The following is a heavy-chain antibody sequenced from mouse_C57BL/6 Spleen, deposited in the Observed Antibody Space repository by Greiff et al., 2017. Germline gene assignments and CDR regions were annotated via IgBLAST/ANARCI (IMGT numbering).Heavy chain of an antibody. CDR1: GYTFTSYW. J-gene: IGHJ3*02. D-gene: IGHD4-1*01. CDR3: ARWENWEGGY. CDR2: IDPSDSET. Sequence: QVQLQQPGAELVRPGSSVKLSCKASGYTFTSYWMQWVKQRPIQGLEWIGNIDPSDSETHYNQKFKDKATLTVDKSSSTADMQLSSLTSEDSAVYYCARWENWEGGYWGHVTLVTVSA. V-gene: IGHV1-52*01.